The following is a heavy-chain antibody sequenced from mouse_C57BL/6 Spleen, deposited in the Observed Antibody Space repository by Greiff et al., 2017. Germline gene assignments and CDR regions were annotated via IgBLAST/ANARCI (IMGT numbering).Heavy chain of an antibody. J-gene: IGHJ1*03. V-gene: IGHV5-16*01. D-gene: IGHD1-1*01. CDR2: INYDGSST. CDR3: ARERYYYGSSGYFDV. CDR1: GFTFSDYY. Sequence: EVQLQESEGGLVQPGSSMKLSCTASGFTFSDYYMAWVRQVPEKGLEWVANINYDGSSTYYLDSLKSRFIISRDNAKNILYLQMSSLKSEDTATYYCARERYYYGSSGYFDVWGTGTTVTVSS.